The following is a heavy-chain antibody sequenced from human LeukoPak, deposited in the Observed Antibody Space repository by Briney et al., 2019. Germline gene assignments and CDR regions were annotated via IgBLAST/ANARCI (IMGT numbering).Heavy chain of an antibody. CDR3: ARDSGTRYGDYLFDY. J-gene: IGHJ4*02. D-gene: IGHD4-17*01. CDR2: IYYSGST. Sequence: SETLSLTCTVSGGSISSYYWSWIRQPPGKGLEWIGYIYYSGSTNYNPSLKSRVTISVDTSKNQFSLKLSSVTAADTAVYYCARDSGTRYGDYLFDYWGQGSLVTVSS. CDR1: GGSISSYY. V-gene: IGHV4-59*01.